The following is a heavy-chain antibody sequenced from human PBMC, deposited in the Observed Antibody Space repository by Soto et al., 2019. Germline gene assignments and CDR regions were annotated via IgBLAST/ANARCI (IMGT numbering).Heavy chain of an antibody. D-gene: IGHD3-3*01. CDR2: ISSSSSYI. J-gene: IGHJ4*02. CDR1: GFTFSSYS. Sequence: EVQLVESGGGLVKPGGSLRLSCAASGFTFSSYSRNWVRQAPGKGLEWVSSISSSSSYIYYADSVKGRFTISRDNAKNSLYLQMNSLRAEDTAVYYCARDVIFGVENFDYWGQGTLVTVSS. V-gene: IGHV3-21*01. CDR3: ARDVIFGVENFDY.